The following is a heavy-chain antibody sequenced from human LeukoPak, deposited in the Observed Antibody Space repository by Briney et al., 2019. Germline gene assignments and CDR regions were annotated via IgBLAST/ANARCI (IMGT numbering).Heavy chain of an antibody. CDR1: GFTFNAYG. V-gene: IGHV3-30*02. Sequence: GGSLRLSCAASGFTFNAYGMHWVRQAPGKGLEWVTFIRYDGSNKYYADSGKGPFTISRDNYKHTLYLQMNSLRAEDTAVYYCAKDPYYSGSGSNFDYWGQGTLVTVSS. D-gene: IGHD3-10*01. CDR2: IRYDGSNK. CDR3: AKDPYYSGSGSNFDY. J-gene: IGHJ4*02.